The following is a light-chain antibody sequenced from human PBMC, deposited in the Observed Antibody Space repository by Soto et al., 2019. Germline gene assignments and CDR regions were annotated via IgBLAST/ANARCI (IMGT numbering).Light chain of an antibody. CDR3: QQRSNWLT. CDR1: QSVSSY. CDR2: DAS. V-gene: IGKV3-11*01. J-gene: IGKJ4*01. Sequence: EIVLTQSPATLSLSPVERATLSCRASQSVSSYLAWYQQKPGQAPRLLIYDASNRATGIPARFSGSGSGTDFTLTISSLEPEDLAVYYCQQRSNWLTFGGGTKVEIK.